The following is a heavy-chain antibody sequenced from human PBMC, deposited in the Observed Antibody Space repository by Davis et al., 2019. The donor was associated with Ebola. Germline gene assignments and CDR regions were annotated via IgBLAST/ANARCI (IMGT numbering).Heavy chain of an antibody. V-gene: IGHV3-21*03. CDR1: GFVFRNYV. D-gene: IGHD3-16*02. CDR2: ISISSAFI. CDR3: ITDPGIMITFGGVIKYYGMDV. Sequence: GESLKISCAASGFVFRNYVMSWVRQAPRKGLEWVSSISISSAFIYYADSVKGRFTISRDNAKNSLYLQMNSLKTEDTAVYYCITDPGIMITFGGVIKYYGMDVWGQGTTVTVSS. J-gene: IGHJ6*02.